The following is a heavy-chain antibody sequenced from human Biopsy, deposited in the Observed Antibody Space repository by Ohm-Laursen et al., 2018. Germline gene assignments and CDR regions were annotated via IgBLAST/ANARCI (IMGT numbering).Heavy chain of an antibody. D-gene: IGHD2-21*01. V-gene: IGHV1-46*01. CDR1: GYNFGNYY. CDR3: ARESPLRLGVCGAIRCFKEVFGMDV. CDR2: VNPVAEAT. Sequence: ASGKVSCKASGYNFGNYYINWVRKVPGQGLEWLGVVNPVAEATMHAQKVKDRVILTRDASTNTVYMELTSLTSEDTAVYYCARESPLRLGVCGAIRCFKEVFGMDVWGQGTTVIVSS. J-gene: IGHJ6*02.